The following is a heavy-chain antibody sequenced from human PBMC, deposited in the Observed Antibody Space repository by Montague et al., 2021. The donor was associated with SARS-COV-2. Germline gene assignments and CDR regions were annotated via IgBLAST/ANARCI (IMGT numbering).Heavy chain of an antibody. J-gene: IGHJ4*02. Sequence: SETLSLTCIVSGSSVRSYYWSWIRQPPGKGLEWIGYFYDSGSTNYNPSLKSRVTISVDTSKNQFSLKLSSVTAADTAVYYCARENTVTTFGGPYYIDSWGQGTLVTVSA. CDR3: ARENTVTTFGGPYYIDS. CDR2: FYDSGST. D-gene: IGHD4-17*01. V-gene: IGHV4-59*02. CDR1: GSSVRSYY.